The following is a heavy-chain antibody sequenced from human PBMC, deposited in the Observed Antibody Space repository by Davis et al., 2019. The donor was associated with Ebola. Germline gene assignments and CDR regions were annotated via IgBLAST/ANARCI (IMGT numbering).Heavy chain of an antibody. CDR3: ATTQWLREFDN. CDR1: GFTVSSNH. Sequence: GGSLRLSCTASGFTVSSNHMSCVRQAPGKGLEWVSVIYDQSTAYADAVRGRFIISRDKSNNTLYLEMSSLRVDDTAVYYCATTQWLREFDNGGQGKLVTVSS. D-gene: IGHD6-19*01. CDR2: IYDQST. V-gene: IGHV3-53*05. J-gene: IGHJ4*02.